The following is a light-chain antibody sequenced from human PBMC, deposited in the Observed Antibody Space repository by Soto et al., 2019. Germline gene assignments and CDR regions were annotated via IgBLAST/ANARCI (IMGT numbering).Light chain of an antibody. CDR2: GAS. J-gene: IGKJ2*01. CDR1: KSVSSSY. CDR3: QQYGSSPPYT. Sequence: EIVLTQSPGTLSLSPGERATLSCRASKSVSSSYLAWYQQKPVQAPRLLIYGASSRATGIPDRFSGSGSGTDFTLTISRLEPEDVAVYYCQQYGSSPPYTFGQGTKLEIK. V-gene: IGKV3-20*01.